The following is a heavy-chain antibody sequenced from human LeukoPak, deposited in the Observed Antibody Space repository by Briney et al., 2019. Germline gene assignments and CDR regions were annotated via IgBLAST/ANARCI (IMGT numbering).Heavy chain of an antibody. D-gene: IGHD3-22*01. CDR1: GFTFSDYY. J-gene: IGHJ4*02. V-gene: IGHV3-11*04. Sequence: KPGGSLRLSCAASGFTFSDYYMSWIRQAPGKGLEWVSYISSSGSTIYYADSVKGRFTISRDNAKNSLYLQMNSLKAEDTAVYYCASDGSSGYFLDYWGQGTLVTVSS. CDR3: ASDGSSGYFLDY. CDR2: ISSSGSTI.